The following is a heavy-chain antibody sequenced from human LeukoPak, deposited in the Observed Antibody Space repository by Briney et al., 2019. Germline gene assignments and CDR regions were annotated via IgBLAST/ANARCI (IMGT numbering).Heavy chain of an antibody. CDR1: GGSISSSNW. CDR3: ARRRLLWFGELSGGMDV. D-gene: IGHD3-10*01. V-gene: IGHV4-4*02. Sequence: SGTLSLTCAVSGGSISSSNWWSGVRQPPGQGLEWIGEIYHSGSTNYNPSLKSRVTISVDKSKNQFSLKLSSVTAADTAVYYCARRRLLWFGELSGGMDVWGKGTTVTVSS. J-gene: IGHJ6*04. CDR2: IYHSGST.